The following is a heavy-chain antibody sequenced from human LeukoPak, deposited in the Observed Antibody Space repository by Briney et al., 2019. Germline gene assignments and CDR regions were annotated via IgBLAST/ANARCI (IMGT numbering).Heavy chain of an antibody. CDR1: DGSISSSSYY. CDR2: IYYSGST. D-gene: IGHD6-19*01. Sequence: SETLSLTCTVSDGSISSSSYYWGWIRQPPGKGLEWIGNIYYSGSTYYNPSLKSRVAISVDTSKNQFSLKLSSVTAADTAVYYCARDQGRWLVRTFDYWGQGTLVTVSS. J-gene: IGHJ4*02. CDR3: ARDQGRWLVRTFDY. V-gene: IGHV4-39*07.